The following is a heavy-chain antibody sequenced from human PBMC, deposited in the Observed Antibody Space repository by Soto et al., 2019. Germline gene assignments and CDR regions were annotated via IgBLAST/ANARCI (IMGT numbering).Heavy chain of an antibody. D-gene: IGHD3-22*01. CDR1: GGSISSSSYY. Sequence: SETLSLTCTVSGGSISSSSYYWGWIRQPPGKGLEWIGSIDYSGSTYYNPSLKSRVTISVDTSKNQFSLKLSSVTAADTAVYYCARRLYYDSSGFEGGGMDVWGQGTTVT. J-gene: IGHJ6*02. V-gene: IGHV4-39*01. CDR3: ARRLYYDSSGFEGGGMDV. CDR2: IDYSGST.